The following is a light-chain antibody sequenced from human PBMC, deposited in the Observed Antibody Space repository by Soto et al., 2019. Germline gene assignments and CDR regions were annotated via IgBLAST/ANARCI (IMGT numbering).Light chain of an antibody. V-gene: IGLV2-14*01. CDR2: EVS. J-gene: IGLJ3*02. CDR1: SSDVGGYNY. Sequence: QSVLTQPASVSGSPGQSITISCTGTSSDVGGYNYVSWYQQHPGKAPKLMIYEVSNRPSGVSNRFSGSKSGYTASLTISGLQAEDEADYYCSSYIDSTTLVFGGGTKLTV. CDR3: SSYIDSTTLV.